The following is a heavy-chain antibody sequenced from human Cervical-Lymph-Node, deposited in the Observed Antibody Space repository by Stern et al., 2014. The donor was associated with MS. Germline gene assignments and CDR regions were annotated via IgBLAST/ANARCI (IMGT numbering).Heavy chain of an antibody. V-gene: IGHV1-8*01. CDR1: GYTFTSYD. CDR2: MKPNSGNT. J-gene: IGHJ6*02. Sequence: QVQLVQSGAEVKKPGASVKVSCKASGYTFTSYDINWVRQATGQGLEWMGWMKPNSGNTGYAQKFQGRVTMTRNTSISTAYMELSSLRSEDTAVYYCARGTPRGYDFWSGYYPPYGMDVWGQGTTVTVSS. D-gene: IGHD3-3*01. CDR3: ARGTPRGYDFWSGYYPPYGMDV.